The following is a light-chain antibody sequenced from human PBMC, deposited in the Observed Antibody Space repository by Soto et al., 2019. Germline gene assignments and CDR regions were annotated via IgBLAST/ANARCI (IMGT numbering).Light chain of an antibody. CDR1: QSVTSN. CDR3: QQRNNWPT. V-gene: IGKV3-11*01. Sequence: EIVLTQSPATLSLSPGERATLSCRASQSVTSNLAWYQQKPGQAPRLLIYDASNRATGIPARFSGSGSGTDFTLTISRLEHEDVAVYYCQQRNNWPTFGPGTKVDIK. J-gene: IGKJ3*01. CDR2: DAS.